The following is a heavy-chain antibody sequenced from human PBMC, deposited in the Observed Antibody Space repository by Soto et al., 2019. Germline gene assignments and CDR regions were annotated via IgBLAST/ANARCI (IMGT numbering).Heavy chain of an antibody. V-gene: IGHV3-13*01. D-gene: IGHD1-26*01. J-gene: IGHJ4*02. CDR1: GFTFSSYD. Sequence: VQLVESGGGLVQPGGSLRLSCAASGFTFSSYDMHWVRQATGKGLEWVSAIGTAGDTYYPGSVKGRFTISRENAKNSLYLQMNSLRAGDTAVYYCARASYAADYFDYWGQGTLVTVSS. CDR3: ARASYAADYFDY. CDR2: IGTAGDT.